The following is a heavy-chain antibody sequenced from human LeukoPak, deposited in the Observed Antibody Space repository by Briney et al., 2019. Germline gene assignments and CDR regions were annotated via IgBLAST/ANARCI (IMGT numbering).Heavy chain of an antibody. D-gene: IGHD6-19*01. Sequence: SETLSLTCAVYGGSFSGYYWSWIRQPPGKGLEWIGEINHSGSTNYNPSLKSRVTISVETSKNQFSLKLSAVTAADTAVYYCASYRGIAVAGTGSYPVKKYYFDYWGQGTLVTVSS. CDR2: INHSGST. CDR3: ASYRGIAVAGTGSYPVKKYYFDY. J-gene: IGHJ4*02. V-gene: IGHV4-34*01. CDR1: GGSFSGYY.